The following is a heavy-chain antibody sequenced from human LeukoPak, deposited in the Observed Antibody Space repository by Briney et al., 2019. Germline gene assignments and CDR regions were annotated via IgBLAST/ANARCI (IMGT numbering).Heavy chain of an antibody. Sequence: SETLSLTCAVSGYSISSANYWGWIRQPPGKGLEWIGSIYHSGGTYYNPSLKSRVTISVDTSKNHFSLKLSSVTAADTAVYYCARDADYFDPWGQGTLVIVSS. V-gene: IGHV4-38-2*02. D-gene: IGHD4-11*01. J-gene: IGHJ5*02. CDR2: IYHSGGT. CDR3: ARDADYFDP. CDR1: GYSISSANY.